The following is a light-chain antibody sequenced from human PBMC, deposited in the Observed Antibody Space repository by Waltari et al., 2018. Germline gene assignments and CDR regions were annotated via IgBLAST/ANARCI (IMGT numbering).Light chain of an antibody. Sequence: QSPLTQPASVSGSPGQSITISCSGTSSDFGRSKYVSWFQQLPGKAPKLMIYDVNNRPSGVSTRFSGSKSGNTASLTISGLQAEDEADYYCSSYTADTTRVFGGGTKLTVL. V-gene: IGLV2-14*03. CDR3: SSYTADTTRV. CDR2: DVN. J-gene: IGLJ3*02. CDR1: SSDFGRSKY.